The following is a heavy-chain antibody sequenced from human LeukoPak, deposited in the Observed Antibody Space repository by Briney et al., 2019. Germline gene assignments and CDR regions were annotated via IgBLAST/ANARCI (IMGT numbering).Heavy chain of an antibody. CDR1: RFTFSNYG. CDR2: ISDSGGST. V-gene: IGHV3-64D*09. CDR3: VRGYSFGPYGMDV. Sequence: GGSLRLSCAASRFTFSNYGMHWVRQAPGKGLEYVSAISDSGGSTYYADSVKGRFTISRDNSKNTLYHQMSSLRAEDTAVYLCVRGYSFGPYGMDVWGQGTTVTVSS. D-gene: IGHD2-15*01. J-gene: IGHJ6*02.